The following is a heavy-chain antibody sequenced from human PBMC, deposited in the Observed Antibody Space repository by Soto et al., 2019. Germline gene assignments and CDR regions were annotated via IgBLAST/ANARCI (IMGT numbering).Heavy chain of an antibody. D-gene: IGHD7-27*01. J-gene: IGHJ4*02. CDR3: ARGTGDLAY. V-gene: IGHV1-18*04. CDR1: GYTFTSFG. CDR2: ISGYSANT. Sequence: QIHLVQSGAAVKKPGASVKVSCKASGYTFTSFGISWVRQAPGQGLEWMGWISGYSANTHYAHKVQGRVSMTTDTSTNTAYMELRSMRSDDTAVYYCARGTGDLAYWGQGTLVTVSS.